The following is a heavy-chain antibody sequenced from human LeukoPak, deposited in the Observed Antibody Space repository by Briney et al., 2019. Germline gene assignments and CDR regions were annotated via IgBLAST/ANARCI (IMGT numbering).Heavy chain of an antibody. J-gene: IGHJ4*02. CDR1: GFTFSSYA. Sequence: GGSLRLSCAASGFTFSSYAMSWLRQAPGKGLEWVSGFSASGGSTYYADSVKGRFTISRDNSKNTLYLQMNSLRAEDTAVHYCAKGNSGSYLMHFDYWGQGTLVTVSS. CDR3: AKGNSGSYLMHFDY. V-gene: IGHV3-23*01. D-gene: IGHD1-26*01. CDR2: FSASGGST.